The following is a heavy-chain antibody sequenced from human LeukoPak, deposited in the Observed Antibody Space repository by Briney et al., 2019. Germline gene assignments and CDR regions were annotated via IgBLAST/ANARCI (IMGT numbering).Heavy chain of an antibody. V-gene: IGHV3-23*01. J-gene: IGHJ4*02. D-gene: IGHD2-2*01. CDR1: GFTFSSYA. CDR2: ISGSGGST. Sequence: GGSLRLSCAVSGFTFSSYAMSWVRQAPGKGLEWVSAISGSGGSTYYADSVKGRFTISRDNSKNTLYLQMNSLRAEDTAVYYCAKEGAVVVPAAPRRFDYWGQGALVTVSS. CDR3: AKEGAVVVPAAPRRFDY.